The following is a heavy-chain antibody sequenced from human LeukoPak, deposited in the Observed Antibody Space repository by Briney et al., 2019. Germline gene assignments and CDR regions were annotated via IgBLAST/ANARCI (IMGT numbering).Heavy chain of an antibody. Sequence: GESLKISCKGSGYSFTSYWIGWVRQMPGKGLEWRGIIYPGDSDTRYSPSFQGQVTIPADKSISTAYLKWGSLKASDPAMYYCARFEYYGGNPENYWGQGTLVTVSS. V-gene: IGHV5-51*01. J-gene: IGHJ4*02. CDR3: ARFEYYGGNPENY. CDR2: IYPGDSDT. D-gene: IGHD4-23*01. CDR1: GYSFTSYW.